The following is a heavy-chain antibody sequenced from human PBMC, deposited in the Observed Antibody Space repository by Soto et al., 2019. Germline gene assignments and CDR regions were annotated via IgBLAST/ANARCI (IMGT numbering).Heavy chain of an antibody. CDR1: GFTFSSYW. CDR2: IKQDGSEK. Sequence: GGSLRLSCAASGFTFSSYWRSWVRQAPGKGLEWVANIKQDGSEKYYVDSVKGRFTISRDNAKNSLYLQMNSLRAEDTAVYYCAPHVDTATYYYYGMDVWGQGTTVTVSS. D-gene: IGHD5-18*01. J-gene: IGHJ6*02. CDR3: APHVDTATYYYYGMDV. V-gene: IGHV3-7*01.